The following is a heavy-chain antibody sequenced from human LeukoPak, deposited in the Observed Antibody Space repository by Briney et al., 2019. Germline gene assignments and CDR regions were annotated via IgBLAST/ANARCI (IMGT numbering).Heavy chain of an antibody. J-gene: IGHJ4*02. Sequence: GGSLRPSCEGSGFTFSTHGMSWVRQAPGKGLEWVSSIGTTDIFFADSVKGRFAISRDNSKNMLYLQMTSLRGEDTAIYYCAKSPGGWYHDYWGQGTLVTVSS. CDR1: GFTFSTHG. V-gene: IGHV3-23*01. CDR2: IGTTDI. D-gene: IGHD6-19*01. CDR3: AKSPGGWYHDY.